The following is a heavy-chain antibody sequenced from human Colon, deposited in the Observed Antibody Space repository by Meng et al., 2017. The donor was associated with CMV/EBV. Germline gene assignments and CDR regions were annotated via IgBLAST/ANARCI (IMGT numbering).Heavy chain of an antibody. V-gene: IGHV3-66*02. CDR2: IYVGGNT. CDR3: VRETVYGGNSGTGF. D-gene: IGHD4-23*01. CDR1: RFTVSDNY. Sequence: GESLKISCAASRFTVSDNYMSWVRQAPGKGLEWVSFIYVGGNTFYADSVKGRFIISRDTSTNMLFLQMQNLRLEDTAVYYCVRETVYGGNSGTGFWGQGTLVTVSS. J-gene: IGHJ1*01.